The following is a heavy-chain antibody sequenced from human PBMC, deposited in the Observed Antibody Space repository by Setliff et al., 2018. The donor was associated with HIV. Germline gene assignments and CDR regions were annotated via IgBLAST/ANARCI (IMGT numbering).Heavy chain of an antibody. Sequence: GASVKVSCKASGGTFSSYAISWVRQAPGQGLEWMGGVIPIFGTANYAQKFQGRVTITADESTSTAYMELSSLRSEDTAVYYCARGRSLVRGSGSPEYYYMDVWGKGTTGTVSS. J-gene: IGHJ6*03. CDR3: ARGRSLVRGSGSPEYYYMDV. D-gene: IGHD3-10*01. CDR2: VIPIFGTA. V-gene: IGHV1-69*13. CDR1: GGTFSSYA.